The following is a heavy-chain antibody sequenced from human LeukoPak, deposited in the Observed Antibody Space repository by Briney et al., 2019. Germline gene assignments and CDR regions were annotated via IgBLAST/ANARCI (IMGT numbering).Heavy chain of an antibody. CDR3: ASRDAGFGGVIVSAFDY. J-gene: IGHJ4*02. Sequence: KTGGSLRLSCAASGFTFSSYSMNWVRQAPGKGLEWVSSISSSSSYIYYADSVKGRFTISRDNAKNSLYLQMNSLRAEDTAVYYCASRDAGFGGVIVSAFDYWGQGTLVTVSS. D-gene: IGHD3-16*02. CDR1: GFTFSSYS. CDR2: ISSSSSYI. V-gene: IGHV3-21*01.